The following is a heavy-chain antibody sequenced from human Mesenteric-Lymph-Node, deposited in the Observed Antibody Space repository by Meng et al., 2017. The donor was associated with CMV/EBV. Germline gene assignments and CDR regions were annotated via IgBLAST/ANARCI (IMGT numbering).Heavy chain of an antibody. CDR2: IYHSGST. J-gene: IGHJ4*02. D-gene: IGHD2-21*02. V-gene: IGHV4-38-2*02. Sequence: SETLSLTCTVPGYSISSGYYWGWIRQPPGKGLEWIGSIYHSGSTYYNPSLKSRVTISVDTSKNQFSLKLSSVTAADTAVYYCARDGGDLDYWGQGTLVTVSS. CDR1: GYSISSGYY. CDR3: ARDGGDLDY.